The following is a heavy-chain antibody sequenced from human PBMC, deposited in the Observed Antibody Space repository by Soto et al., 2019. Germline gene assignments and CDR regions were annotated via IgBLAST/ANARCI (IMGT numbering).Heavy chain of an antibody. CDR2: IYYSGST. Sequence: QVQLQESGPGLVKPSETLSLTCTVSGGSISSYYWSWIRQPPGKGLEWIGYIYYSGSTNHNPSLKSRVTISVDTAKNQFSLKLSSVTAADTAVYDCARDAYSNYGGAYYYYYGMDVWGQGTTVTVSS. CDR1: GGSISSYY. D-gene: IGHD4-4*01. CDR3: ARDAYSNYGGAYYYYYGMDV. V-gene: IGHV4-59*01. J-gene: IGHJ6*02.